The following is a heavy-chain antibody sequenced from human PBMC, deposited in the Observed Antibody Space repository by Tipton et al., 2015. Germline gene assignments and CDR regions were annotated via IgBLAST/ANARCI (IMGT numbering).Heavy chain of an antibody. Sequence: SLRLSCAASGFTFSSYWMSWVRQAPGKGLEWVANIKEDGSEKYYVESVKGRCTISRDNAKNSLYLQMNSLRVEDTAVYFCVRETLITYYYYQHGMDVWGQGTTFTVSS. CDR2: IKEDGSEK. CDR3: VRETLITYYYYQHGMDV. D-gene: IGHD5-24*01. V-gene: IGHV3-7*01. CDR1: GFTFSSYW. J-gene: IGHJ6*02.